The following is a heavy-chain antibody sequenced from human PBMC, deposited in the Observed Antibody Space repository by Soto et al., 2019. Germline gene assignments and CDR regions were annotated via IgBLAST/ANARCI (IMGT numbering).Heavy chain of an antibody. V-gene: IGHV2-26*01. CDR2: IFSNDEK. Sequence: QVTLKESGPVLVKPTETLTLTCTVSGFSLSNARMGVSWIRQPPGKALEWLAHIFSNDEKSYSTSLKSRLTISXDTLKXXVVLTMTNMDPVDTATYYCARIAGRDYYGSGSYDYWGQGTLVTVSS. D-gene: IGHD3-10*01. CDR3: ARIAGRDYYGSGSYDY. CDR1: GFSLSNARMG. J-gene: IGHJ4*02.